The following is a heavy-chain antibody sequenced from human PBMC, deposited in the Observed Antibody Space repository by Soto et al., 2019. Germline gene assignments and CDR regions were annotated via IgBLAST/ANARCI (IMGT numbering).Heavy chain of an antibody. Sequence: SVKVSCTASVGTFSIYVIIWVRQAPGQGLEWMGGIIPIFGTANYAQKFQARVTITADDSTSTAYMELSSLRSEDTALYYCAGVFSDEKSKYYFDYWGQGTLVTVSS. CDR1: VGTFSIYV. V-gene: IGHV1-69*13. D-gene: IGHD1-26*01. CDR3: AGVFSDEKSKYYFDY. J-gene: IGHJ4*02. CDR2: IIPIFGTA.